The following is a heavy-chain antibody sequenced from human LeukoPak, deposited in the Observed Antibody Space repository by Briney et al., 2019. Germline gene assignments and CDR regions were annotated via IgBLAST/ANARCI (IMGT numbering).Heavy chain of an antibody. J-gene: IGHJ4*02. CDR2: ISYDGSNK. CDR3: ARTGDAYSSGCTDY. Sequence: GGSLRLSCAASGFTFSSYGMHWVRQAPGKGLEWVAVISYDGSNKYYADSVKGRFTISRDNSKNTLYLQMNSLRAEDTAVYYCARTGDAYSSGCTDYWGQGTLVTVSS. V-gene: IGHV3-30*03. CDR1: GFTFSSYG. D-gene: IGHD6-19*01.